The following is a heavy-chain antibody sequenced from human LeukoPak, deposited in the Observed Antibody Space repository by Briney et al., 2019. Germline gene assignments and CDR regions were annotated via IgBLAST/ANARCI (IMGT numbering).Heavy chain of an antibody. Sequence: GGSLRLSCVASGFSFNSYSMNWVRQAPGMGLEWVSSISSSSTYIYYADSVKGRFTISRDNSKNTLYLQMKSLRAEDTAVYYCAKGGGYEAQYYYYYLDVWGKGTTVTISS. V-gene: IGHV3-21*01. D-gene: IGHD5-12*01. CDR1: GFSFNSYS. CDR3: AKGGGYEAQYYYYYLDV. CDR2: ISSSSTYI. J-gene: IGHJ6*03.